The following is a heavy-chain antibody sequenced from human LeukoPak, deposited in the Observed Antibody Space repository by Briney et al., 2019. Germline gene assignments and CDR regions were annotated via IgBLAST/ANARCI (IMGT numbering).Heavy chain of an antibody. CDR1: GGSISSSSYY. J-gene: IGHJ4*02. D-gene: IGHD3-22*01. V-gene: IGHV4-39*01. CDR2: IYYSGST. Sequence: SETLSLTCTVSGGSISSSSYYWGWIRQPPGKGLEWIGSIYYSGSTYYNPSLKSRVTISVDTSKNQFSLKLSSVTAADTAVYYCARRKSGYYSYYFDYWGQGTLVTVS. CDR3: ARRKSGYYSYYFDY.